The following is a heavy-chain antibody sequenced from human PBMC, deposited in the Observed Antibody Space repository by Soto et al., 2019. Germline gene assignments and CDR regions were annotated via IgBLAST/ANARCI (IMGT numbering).Heavy chain of an antibody. Sequence: QVQLVKSGAEVKKPGASVKVSCKASGYTFTNYDINWVRQATGQGLEWMGWMNPNSGNTGYAQKFQGRVTMTRNTSIRTAYMELSSLRSEGTAVYYCARELAVAGFDYWGQGTLVSVSS. J-gene: IGHJ4*02. CDR2: MNPNSGNT. V-gene: IGHV1-8*01. D-gene: IGHD6-19*01. CDR3: ARELAVAGFDY. CDR1: GYTFTNYD.